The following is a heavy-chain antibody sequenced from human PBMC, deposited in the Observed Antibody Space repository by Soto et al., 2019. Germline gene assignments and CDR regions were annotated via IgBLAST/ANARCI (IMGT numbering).Heavy chain of an antibody. CDR2: LYYCGST. CDR1: GDSISSYY. CDR3: ARSSAPYYVDY. D-gene: IGHD3-10*01. V-gene: IGHV4-59*01. Sequence: SETLSLTCTVSGDSISSYYWSWVRQPPGKRLEWIGYLYYCGSTNYNPSLKSRVTISIDTSKSQFSLKLRSVTAADTAIYYCARSSAPYYVDYWGQGTLVTVSS. J-gene: IGHJ4*02.